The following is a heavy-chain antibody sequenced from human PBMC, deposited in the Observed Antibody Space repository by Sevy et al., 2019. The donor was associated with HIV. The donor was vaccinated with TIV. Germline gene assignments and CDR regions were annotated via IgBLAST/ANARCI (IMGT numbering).Heavy chain of an antibody. J-gene: IGHJ4*02. CDR2: IRSKAYCGTT. CDR1: GFTFGDYA. Sequence: GGSLRLSCTASGFTFGDYAMSWFRQAPGKGLEWVGFIRSKAYCGTTEYAASVKGRFTISRDDSKSIAYLQMNSLKTEDTAVYYCTRADFDFWSGYRNFPYFDYWGQGTLVTVSS. CDR3: TRADFDFWSGYRNFPYFDY. V-gene: IGHV3-49*03. D-gene: IGHD3-3*01.